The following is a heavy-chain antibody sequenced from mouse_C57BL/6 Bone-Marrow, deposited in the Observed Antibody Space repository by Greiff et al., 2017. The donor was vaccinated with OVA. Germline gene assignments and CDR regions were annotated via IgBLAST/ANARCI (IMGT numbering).Heavy chain of an antibody. V-gene: IGHV1-59*01. J-gene: IGHJ2*02. D-gene: IGHD1-1*01. CDR3: AHYGSRLYLHY. CDR2: IAPSDSYI. CDR1: GYTFTNYW. Sequence: LVGPGTSVKLSCKASGYTFTNYWMHWVKQRPGQGLEWIGVIAPSDSYINYNQKFKGRATLTVDTSSSTAYMHLSSLTSEDSAVYYCAHYGSRLYLHYWGQGTSLTVSS.